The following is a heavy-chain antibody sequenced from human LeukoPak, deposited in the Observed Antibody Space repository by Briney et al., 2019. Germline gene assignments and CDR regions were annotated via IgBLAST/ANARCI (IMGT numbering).Heavy chain of an antibody. CDR2: INPSAGST. Sequence: GASVKVSCKASGYTFTSYYMHWVRQAPGQGLEWMGIINPSAGSTSYAQKFQGRVTMTRDTSTSAVYMELSSLRYEDTAVYYCPRDEVAYYDSSGPEPFDYWGQGTLVTVSS. D-gene: IGHD3-22*01. J-gene: IGHJ4*02. CDR1: GYTFTSYY. V-gene: IGHV1-46*01. CDR3: PRDEVAYYDSSGPEPFDY.